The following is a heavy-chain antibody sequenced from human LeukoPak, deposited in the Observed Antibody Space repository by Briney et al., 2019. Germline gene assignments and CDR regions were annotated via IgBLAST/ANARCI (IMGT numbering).Heavy chain of an antibody. CDR3: AKGDADYYDSSGPFDY. J-gene: IGHJ4*02. CDR2: ISGSGGST. D-gene: IGHD3-22*01. Sequence: GGSLRLSCAASGFTFSSSAMSWVRQAPGKGLEWVSAISGSGGSTYYADSVKGRFTISRDNSKNTLYLQMNSLRAEDTAVYYCAKGDADYYDSSGPFDYWGQGTLVTVSS. CDR1: GFTFSSSA. V-gene: IGHV3-23*01.